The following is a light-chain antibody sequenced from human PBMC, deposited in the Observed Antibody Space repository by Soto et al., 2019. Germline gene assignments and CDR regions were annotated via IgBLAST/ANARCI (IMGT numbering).Light chain of an antibody. CDR3: GSYTSSSTLI. J-gene: IGLJ2*01. CDR2: GVS. CDR1: SSDVGGYNY. Sequence: QSALTQPASVSGSPGQSVTISCTGTSSDVGGYNYVSWYQHHPGKAPKLMLYGVSDPPSGISNRFSGSKSGNTASLTISGLQAEDEDDYYCGSYTSSSTLIFGGGTKLTVL. V-gene: IGLV2-14*01.